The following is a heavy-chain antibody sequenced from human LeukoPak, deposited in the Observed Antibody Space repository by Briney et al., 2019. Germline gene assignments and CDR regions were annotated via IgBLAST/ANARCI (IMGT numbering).Heavy chain of an antibody. J-gene: IGHJ3*02. Sequence: PGGSLRLSCAASGFTFSSYAMHWVRQAPGKGLEGVAVISYDGSNKYYADSVKGRFTISRDISKNTLYLQMNSLRAEDTAVYYCARDGRTRFITMIVVVHAFDIWGQGTMVTVSS. D-gene: IGHD3-22*01. CDR1: GFTFSSYA. CDR2: ISYDGSNK. CDR3: ARDGRTRFITMIVVVHAFDI. V-gene: IGHV3-30*04.